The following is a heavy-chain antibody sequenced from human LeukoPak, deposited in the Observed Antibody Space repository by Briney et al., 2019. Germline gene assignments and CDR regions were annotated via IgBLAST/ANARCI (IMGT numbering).Heavy chain of an antibody. CDR2: ISYDGSNK. D-gene: IGHD6-19*01. Sequence: GGSLRLSCAASGFTFSSYAMHWVRQAPGKGLEWVAVISYDGSNKYYADSVKGRFTISRDNSKNTLYLQMNSLRAEDTAVYYCASPNSMAGTHYFHYWGQGTLVTVSS. V-gene: IGHV3-30-3*01. CDR3: ASPNSMAGTHYFHY. CDR1: GFTFSSYA. J-gene: IGHJ4*02.